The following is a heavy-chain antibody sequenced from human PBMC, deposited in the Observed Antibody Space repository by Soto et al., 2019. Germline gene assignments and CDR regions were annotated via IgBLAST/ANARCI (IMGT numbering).Heavy chain of an antibody. CDR1: GFTLSSYW. Sequence: EVQLVESGGGLVQPGGSLRLSCAASGFTLSSYWMSWVRQAPGKGLEWVANINQDGSEKFYVDSVKGRFTISRDNAKKSLYLQMNTLRVEDTAVYYCARDGSSSWYSYYYNGMDVWGQGTTVTVSS. CDR2: INQDGSEK. D-gene: IGHD6-13*01. J-gene: IGHJ6*02. V-gene: IGHV3-7*05. CDR3: ARDGSSSWYSYYYNGMDV.